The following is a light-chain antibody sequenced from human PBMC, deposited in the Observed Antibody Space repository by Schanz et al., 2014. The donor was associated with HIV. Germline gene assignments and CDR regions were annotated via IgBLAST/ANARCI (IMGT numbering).Light chain of an antibody. CDR2: DNN. CDR3: ATWHSSLREVV. CDR1: SSNIGNNY. Sequence: QSVLTQPPSVSAAPGQKVTISCSGSSSNIGNNYVSWYQQLPGTAPKLLIYDNNKRPSGIPDRISGSKTGTSATLAINGLQTGDEADYYCATWHSSLREVVFGGGTKLTVL. V-gene: IGLV1-51*01. J-gene: IGLJ2*01.